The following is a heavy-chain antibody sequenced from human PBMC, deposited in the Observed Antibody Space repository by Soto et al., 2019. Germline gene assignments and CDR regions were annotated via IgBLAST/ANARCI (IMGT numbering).Heavy chain of an antibody. CDR3: ASFYCSSTSCHSYCGGDCYSNDAFDI. Sequence: GESLKISCKGSGYSFTSYWIGWVRQMPGKGLEWMGIIYPGDSDTRYSPSFQGQVTISADKSISTAYLQWSSLKASDTAMYYCASFYCSSTSCHSYCGGDCYSNDAFDIWGQGTMVTVSS. CDR2: IYPGDSDT. D-gene: IGHD2-21*01. J-gene: IGHJ3*02. V-gene: IGHV5-51*01. CDR1: GYSFTSYW.